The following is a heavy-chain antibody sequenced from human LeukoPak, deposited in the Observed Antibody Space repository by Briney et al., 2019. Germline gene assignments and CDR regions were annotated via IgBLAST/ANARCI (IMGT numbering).Heavy chain of an antibody. D-gene: IGHD2-2*01. V-gene: IGHV1-2*06. Sequence: ASVKVSCXASGYTFTGYYMHWVRQALGQGLEWMGRINPNSGGTNYAQKFQGRVTMTRDTSISTAYMELSRLRSDDTAVYYCARDRDSVVPAFDYWGQGTLVTVSS. CDR1: GYTFTGYY. J-gene: IGHJ4*02. CDR3: ARDRDSVVPAFDY. CDR2: INPNSGGT.